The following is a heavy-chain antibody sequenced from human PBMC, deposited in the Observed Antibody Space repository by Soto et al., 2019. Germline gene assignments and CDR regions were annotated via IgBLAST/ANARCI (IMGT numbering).Heavy chain of an antibody. J-gene: IGHJ4*02. CDR2: IYYTGTT. D-gene: IGHD2-21*02. Sequence: SETLSITCIVSGGSMSSYYWGGFRQPPGKGLKWIGYIYYTGTTTYHPSLKSRVTISIDTSRNQFSLKLNSVTAADTAVYYCARLGGYYQAFDQWGQGSLVT. CDR3: ARLGGYYQAFDQ. CDR1: GGSMSSYY. V-gene: IGHV4-59*08.